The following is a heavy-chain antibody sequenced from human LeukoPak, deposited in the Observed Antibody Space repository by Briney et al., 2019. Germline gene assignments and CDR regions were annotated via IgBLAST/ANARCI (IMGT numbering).Heavy chain of an antibody. V-gene: IGHV3-23*01. CDR1: GFTYSSSA. CDR2: ISGSGGGT. D-gene: IGHD3-10*01. J-gene: IGHJ4*02. Sequence: GGSLRLSCAASGFTYSSSAMNWVPQAPGKGLEWISGISGSGGGTYYAVSVKGRFTVSRDDSRSTLYLQMNSPRAEDTAIYYCATDLLRTGNWGQGTLVTVSS. CDR3: ATDLLRTGN.